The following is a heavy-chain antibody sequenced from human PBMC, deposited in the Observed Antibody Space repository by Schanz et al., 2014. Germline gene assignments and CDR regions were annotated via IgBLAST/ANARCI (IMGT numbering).Heavy chain of an antibody. CDR3: AKDLYNYGIFDS. J-gene: IGHJ5*01. V-gene: IGHV3-7*03. D-gene: IGHD3-16*01. CDR1: GFIFSNSW. CDR2: IKQDGSEK. Sequence: EVQLVESGGGLVQPGGSLRLSCAASGFIFSNSWMSWVRQAPGKGLEWVANIKQDGSEKYYVDSVKGRFTISRDNSRKTLYLQMNSLRADDTAVYYCAKDLYNYGIFDSWGQGTLXTVSS.